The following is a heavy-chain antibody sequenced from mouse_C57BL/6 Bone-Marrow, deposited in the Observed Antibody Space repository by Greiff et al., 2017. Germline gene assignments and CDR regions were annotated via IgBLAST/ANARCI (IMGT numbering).Heavy chain of an antibody. Sequence: QVHVKQSGAELVKPGASVKLSCKASGYTFTNYWMNWVKQRPGQGLEWIGMMHPNGGSPDYNEKFKSEATLSVDKSSRTAYMELSSLTSEDSAVYYCARSYDYDDYTMDYWGQGTTVTVSS. CDR1: GYTFTNYW. D-gene: IGHD2-4*01. V-gene: IGHV1-64*01. J-gene: IGHJ4*01. CDR3: ARSYDYDDYTMDY. CDR2: MHPNGGSP.